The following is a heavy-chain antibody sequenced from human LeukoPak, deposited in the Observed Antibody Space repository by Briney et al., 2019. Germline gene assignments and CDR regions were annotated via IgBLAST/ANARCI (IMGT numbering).Heavy chain of an antibody. CDR2: IYYSGST. CDR3: ARQLFQGGSLNWFDP. V-gene: IGHV4-31*03. J-gene: IGHJ5*02. Sequence: PSQTLSLTCTVSGGSISSGGYYWSWIRQHPGKGLEWIGYIYYSGSTYYNPSLKSRVTISVDTSKNQLSLKLSSVTAADTAVYYCARQLFQGGSLNWFDPWGQGTLVTVSS. D-gene: IGHD2-21*01. CDR1: GGSISSGGYY.